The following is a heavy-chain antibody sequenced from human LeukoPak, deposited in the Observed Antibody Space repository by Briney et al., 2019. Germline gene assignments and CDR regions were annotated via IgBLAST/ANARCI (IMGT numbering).Heavy chain of an antibody. D-gene: IGHD1-26*01. CDR2: ISGSGGST. CDR3: AKVPVGATSPFFDY. Sequence: GGSLRLSCAASGFTFSSYAMSWVRQAPGKGLEWVSAISGSGGSTYYADSGKGRFTISRDNSKNTLYLQMNSLRAEDTAVYYCAKVPVGATSPFFDYWGQGTLVTVSS. CDR1: GFTFSSYA. J-gene: IGHJ4*02. V-gene: IGHV3-23*01.